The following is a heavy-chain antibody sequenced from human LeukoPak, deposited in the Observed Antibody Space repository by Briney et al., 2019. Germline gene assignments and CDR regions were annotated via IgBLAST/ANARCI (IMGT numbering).Heavy chain of an antibody. CDR1: GGSISSYY. CDR2: IYYSGST. Sequence: PSETLSLTCTVSGGSISSYYWGWIRQPPGKGLEWIGSIYYSGSTYYNPSLKSRVTLSVDTSKNQFSLKLSSVTAADTAVYYCARVVRVVTNWGSLAGDAFDIWGQGAMVTVSS. CDR3: ARVVRVVTNWGSLAGDAFDI. D-gene: IGHD7-27*01. V-gene: IGHV4-39*07. J-gene: IGHJ3*02.